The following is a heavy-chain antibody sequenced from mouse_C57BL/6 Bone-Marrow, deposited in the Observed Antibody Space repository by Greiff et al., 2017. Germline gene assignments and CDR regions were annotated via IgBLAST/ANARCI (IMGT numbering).Heavy chain of an antibody. CDR2: IYPGSGST. CDR3: AREGLTTVGARGYCDY. Sequence: QVQLQQPGAELVKPGDSVKMSCKASGYTFTSYWITWVKQRPGQGLEWIGDIYPGSGSTNYNEKFKSKATLTVDTSSSTAYMQLSSLTSEDSAGYYCAREGLTTVGARGYCDYWGQGTTLTVSA. V-gene: IGHV1-55*01. D-gene: IGHD1-1*01. CDR1: GYTFTSYW. J-gene: IGHJ2*01.